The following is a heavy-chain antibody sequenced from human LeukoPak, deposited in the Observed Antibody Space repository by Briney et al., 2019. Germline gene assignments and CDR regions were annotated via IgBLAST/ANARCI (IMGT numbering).Heavy chain of an antibody. CDR2: IKQDGSVK. Sequence: PGGSLRLSCAASGFTFSSYSMTWFRQAPGEGLEWVAIIKQDGSVKKYVDSVKGRFTISRDNAKTSLYLEMMSLRVEDTAIYYCAGGRGWLTTDWGQGTLVTVSS. D-gene: IGHD6-19*01. CDR1: GFTFSSYS. V-gene: IGHV3-7*01. CDR3: AGGRGWLTTD. J-gene: IGHJ4*02.